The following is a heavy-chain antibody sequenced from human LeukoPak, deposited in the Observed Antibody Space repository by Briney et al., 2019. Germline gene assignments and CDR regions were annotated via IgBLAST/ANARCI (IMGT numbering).Heavy chain of an antibody. CDR1: GYTLTELF. V-gene: IGHV1-24*01. Sequence: GASVKVSCKVSGYTLTELFMHGVRQAPGKGLEWLGGFDLLDDETIPAQKFHGRSTMTEDTSTDTGYMELSSLRSEDTGVCYCATVADMRALGYHFHYWGQGTLVTVSS. D-gene: IGHD5-18*01. CDR3: ATVADMRALGYHFHY. J-gene: IGHJ4*02. CDR2: FDLLDDET.